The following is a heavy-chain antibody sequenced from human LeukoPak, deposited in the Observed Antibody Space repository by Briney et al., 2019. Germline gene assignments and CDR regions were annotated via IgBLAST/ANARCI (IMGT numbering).Heavy chain of an antibody. V-gene: IGHV4-59*08. D-gene: IGHD2-21*01. CDR2: THHSGGS. CDR3: ARHHYFALAY. Sequence: SETLSLTCTVSGASISTYYWSWIRQPPGKGLEWIGETHHSGGSNYNPPLKSRVIVSVDKSKNQVSLSLTSVTAADTAVYYCARHHYFALAYWGQGTLVTVSS. CDR1: GASISTYY. J-gene: IGHJ4*02.